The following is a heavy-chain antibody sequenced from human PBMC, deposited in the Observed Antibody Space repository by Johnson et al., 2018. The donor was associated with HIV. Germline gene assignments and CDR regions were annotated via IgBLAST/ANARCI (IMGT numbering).Heavy chain of an antibody. D-gene: IGHD6-19*01. V-gene: IGHV3-30*04. CDR2: ISYDGSNK. Sequence: QMQLVESGGGVVQPGRSLRLSCVASGFRFSSYAVHWVRQAPGKGLEWVAVISYDGSNKYYADSVKGRFTISRDNSKNTMYLQMNSLRAEDTAVYYCARAFSSGWYPHDAFDIWGQGTMVTVSS. CDR3: ARAFSSGWYPHDAFDI. J-gene: IGHJ3*02. CDR1: GFRFSSYA.